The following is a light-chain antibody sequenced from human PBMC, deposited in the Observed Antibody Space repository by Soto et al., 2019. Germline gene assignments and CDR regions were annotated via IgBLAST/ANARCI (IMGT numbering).Light chain of an antibody. CDR3: SSYSDTNIWV. V-gene: IGLV2-8*01. J-gene: IGLJ1*01. CDR2: NVN. CDR1: SRDIGGYDF. Sequence: QSVLTQPPSASGSPGQAVTISCTGTSRDIGGYDFVSWYQVRPGEAPQLIIYNVNGRPSGVPRRFSGSKSGNTASLTVSGLQAVDEADYYCSSYSDTNIWVSGNGTKVTVL.